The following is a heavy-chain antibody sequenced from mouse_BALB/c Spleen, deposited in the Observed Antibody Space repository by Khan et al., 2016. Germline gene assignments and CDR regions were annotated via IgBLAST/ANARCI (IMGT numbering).Heavy chain of an antibody. CDR2: INPSTGYT. V-gene: IGHV1-7*01. CDR3: ASYYGSSDAMGY. Sequence: QVQLQQSGAELAKPGASVQMFCKASGYIFTSHWMHWVKQRPGQGPEWIGYINPSTGYTEYNQKFKDKATLTADKSSSTAYMQLSSLTAEDSAVYYCASYYGSSDAMGYCGQG. CDR1: GYIFTSHW. D-gene: IGHD1-1*01. J-gene: IGHJ4*01.